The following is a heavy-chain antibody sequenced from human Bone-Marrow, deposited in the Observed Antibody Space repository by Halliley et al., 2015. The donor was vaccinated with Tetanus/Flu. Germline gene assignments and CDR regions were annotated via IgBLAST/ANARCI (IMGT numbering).Heavy chain of an antibody. CDR2: IDSSGDTS. J-gene: IGHJ5*02. D-gene: IGHD3-10*01. Sequence: KGLVWVSRIDSSGDTSNYADAVKGRFTISKDNAKNTLYLQMNSLRVEDTAVYYCARVWSGALSPWGQGTLVTVSS. V-gene: IGHV3-74*01. CDR3: ARVWSGALSP.